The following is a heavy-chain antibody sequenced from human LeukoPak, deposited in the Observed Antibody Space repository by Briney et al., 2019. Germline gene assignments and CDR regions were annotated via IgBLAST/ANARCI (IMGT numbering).Heavy chain of an antibody. V-gene: IGHV3-66*01. D-gene: IGHD5-24*01. Sequence: GGSLRLSCAASGFTMSANFMSWVRQAPGKGLEWVSVIYSGGRTEYADSVKGRFAFSRDKSKNTLYLQMNSLRPEDSAVYYCASDPRDGGQNVWGKGTTVTVSS. CDR1: GFTMSANF. CDR3: ASDPRDGGQNV. CDR2: IYSGGRT. J-gene: IGHJ6*04.